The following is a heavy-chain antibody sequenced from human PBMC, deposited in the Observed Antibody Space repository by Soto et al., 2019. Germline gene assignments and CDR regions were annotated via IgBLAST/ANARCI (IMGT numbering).Heavy chain of an antibody. J-gene: IGHJ4*02. V-gene: IGHV2-5*01. Sequence: QITLKESGPTLVKSTQTLTLTCTFSGFSLTTNEVVVGWIRQHPGKGLEWLGFIYGNNDERYSPSLKSRLAITKDSSNNQVFLTMASMDAADTATYYCAHRTTVTRFDHCGQGLVVSVSS. D-gene: IGHD4-17*01. CDR1: GFSLTTNEVV. CDR3: AHRTTVTRFDH. CDR2: IYGNNDE.